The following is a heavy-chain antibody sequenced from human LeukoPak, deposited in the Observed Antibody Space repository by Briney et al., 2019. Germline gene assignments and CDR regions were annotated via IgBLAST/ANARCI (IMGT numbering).Heavy chain of an antibody. D-gene: IGHD3-3*01. CDR3: ARDVRDYDFWSGYYRWFDP. J-gene: IGHJ5*02. CDR1: GYSISSGYY. CDR2: IYHSGST. Sequence: PSETLSLTCAVSGYSISSGYYWGWIRQPPGKGLEWIGSIYHSGSTYYNPSLKSRVTISVDTSKNQFSLKLSSVTAADTAVYYCARDVRDYDFWSGYYRWFDPWGQGTLVTVSS. V-gene: IGHV4-38-2*02.